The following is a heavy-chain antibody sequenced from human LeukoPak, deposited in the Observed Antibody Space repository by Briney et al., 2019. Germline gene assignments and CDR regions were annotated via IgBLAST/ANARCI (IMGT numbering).Heavy chain of an antibody. CDR2: FDPEDGET. Sequence: ASVKVSCKASGYTFTSYDINWVRQATGQGLEWMGGFDPEDGETIYAQKFQGRVTMTEDTSTDTAYMELSSLRSEDTAVYYCARGKRRGYSERADYWGQGTLVTVSS. CDR3: ARGKRRGYSERADY. V-gene: IGHV1-24*01. CDR1: GYTFTSYD. D-gene: IGHD3-10*01. J-gene: IGHJ4*02.